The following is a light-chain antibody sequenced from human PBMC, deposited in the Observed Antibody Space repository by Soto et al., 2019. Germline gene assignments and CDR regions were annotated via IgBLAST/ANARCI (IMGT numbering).Light chain of an antibody. CDR2: STN. CDR1: SGSVSSSFY. CDR3: VLYMGSGIWV. J-gene: IGLJ2*01. Sequence: QAVVTQEPSFSVSPGGTVTLTCGLSSGSVSSSFYPHWYQQTPGQAPRTLIYSTNARSSGVPERFSGSILGNKAALTITGAQPDDDSDYYCVLYMGSGIWVFGGGTKLTVL. V-gene: IGLV8-61*01.